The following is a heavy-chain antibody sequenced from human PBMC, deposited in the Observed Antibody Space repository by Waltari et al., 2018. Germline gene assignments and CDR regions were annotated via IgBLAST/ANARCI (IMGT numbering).Heavy chain of an antibody. CDR2: ISSSSSYI. J-gene: IGHJ4*02. CDR1: GFTFSSYS. V-gene: IGHV3-21*01. CDR3: ARVGSGLDY. Sequence: EVQLVESGGGLVRPGGSLRLSCAASGFTFSSYSMNWVRQAPGKGVEWVSSISSSSSYIYYAESVKGRFTISRDNAKNSLYLQMNSLRAEDTAVYYCARVGSGLDYWGQGTLVTVSS. D-gene: IGHD3-3*01.